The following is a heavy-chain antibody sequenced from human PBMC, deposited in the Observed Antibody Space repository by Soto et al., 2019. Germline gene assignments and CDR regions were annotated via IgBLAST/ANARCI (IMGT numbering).Heavy chain of an antibody. CDR3: ARYQDSSSSWFDP. D-gene: IGHD6-6*01. CDR2: ISAYNGNT. V-gene: IGHV1-18*01. Sequence: QVQLVQSGGEVKKPGASVKVSCKASGYTFTSYGISWVRQAPGQGLEWMGWISAYNGNTNYAQMLQGRVTMTTDTFTSTAYMELGRLRSDDAAVYYCARYQDSSSSWFDPWGQGTLVTVSS. J-gene: IGHJ5*02. CDR1: GYTFTSYG.